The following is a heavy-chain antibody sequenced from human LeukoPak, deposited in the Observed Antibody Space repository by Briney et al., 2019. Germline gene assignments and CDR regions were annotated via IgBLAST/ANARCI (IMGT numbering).Heavy chain of an antibody. CDR1: GGSISSNNW. V-gene: IGHV4-4*02. CDR3: AREYYDYVWGSYRAFDY. CDR2: IYHSGSP. J-gene: IGHJ4*02. Sequence: PSETLSLTCAVSGGSISSNNWWGWVRQPPGKGLEWIGEIYHSGSPNYNPSLKSRVTISVDKSRNHFSLNLSSVTAADTAVYYCAREYYDYVWGSYRAFDYWGQGTLVTVSS. D-gene: IGHD3-16*02.